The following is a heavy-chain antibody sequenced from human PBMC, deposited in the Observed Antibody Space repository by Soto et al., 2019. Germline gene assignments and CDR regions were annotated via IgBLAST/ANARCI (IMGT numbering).Heavy chain of an antibody. J-gene: IGHJ5*02. CDR3: ARDGIAARLLGMWWFDP. D-gene: IGHD6-6*01. V-gene: IGHV4-34*01. CDR2: INHSGST. CDR1: GGSVSGYY. Sequence: EILSITGAVGGGSVSGYYWSWNRQPPGKGLEWIGEINHSGSTNYNPSLKSRVTISVDTSKNQFSLKLSSVTAADTAVYYCARDGIAARLLGMWWFDPWGQGTLVTVSS.